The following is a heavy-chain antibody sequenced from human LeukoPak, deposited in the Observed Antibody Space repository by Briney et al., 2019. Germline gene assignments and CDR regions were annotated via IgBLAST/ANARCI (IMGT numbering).Heavy chain of an antibody. V-gene: IGHV3-43*02. CDR3: VKDIIESYGDPTSGYYYYGMDV. D-gene: IGHD4-17*01. CDR2: ISGDGGST. J-gene: IGHJ6*02. CDR1: GFTFGDYA. Sequence: GGSLRLSCAASGFTFGDYAMHWARQAPGKGLEWVSVISGDGGSTYYADSVKGRFTISRDNSKNSLYLQMNSLRTEDTALYYCVKDIIESYGDPTSGYYYYGMDVWGQGTRVTVSS.